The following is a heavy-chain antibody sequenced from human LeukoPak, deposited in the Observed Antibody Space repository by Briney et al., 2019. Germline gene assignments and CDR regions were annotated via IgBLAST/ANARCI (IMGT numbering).Heavy chain of an antibody. D-gene: IGHD1-7*01. CDR3: ARDGTYFDY. Sequence: GGSLRLSCAASGFTFSDYYMSWLRQAPGKGLEWVSFISSSGSTTYYADSVKGRFTISRDNAKNSLYLQMNSLRAEDTAVYYCARDGTYFDYWGQGTLVTVSS. CDR2: ISSSGSTT. CDR1: GFTFSDYY. J-gene: IGHJ4*02. V-gene: IGHV3-11*04.